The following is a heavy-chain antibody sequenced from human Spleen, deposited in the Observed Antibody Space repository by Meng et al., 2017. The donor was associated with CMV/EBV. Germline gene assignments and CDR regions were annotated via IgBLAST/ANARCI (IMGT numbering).Heavy chain of an antibody. Sequence: ESLKISCTTSGFTFGDYAVTWVRQAPGKGLEWIGYIYYTGSTNYNPSLKNRVTISVDTSKNQFSLKLSSVTAADTALYYCASTDVYSGNPRHFDYWGQGTLVTVSS. J-gene: IGHJ4*02. CDR2: IYYTGST. CDR3: ASTDVYSGNPRHFDY. CDR1: GFTFGDYA. D-gene: IGHD1-26*01. V-gene: IGHV4-59*01.